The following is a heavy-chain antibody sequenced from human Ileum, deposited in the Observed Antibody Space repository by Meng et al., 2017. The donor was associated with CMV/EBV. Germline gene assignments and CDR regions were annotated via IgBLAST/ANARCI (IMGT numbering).Heavy chain of an antibody. D-gene: IGHD2-15*01. CDR3: ARTYGVVVAQSDY. Sequence: SGSTFSAYSISCVRQAPGKGLAWFSSISISSSYISYADSVKGRFTISRDNAKNSLYLQMNSLRAEDTAVYYCARTYGVVVAQSDYWGQGTLVTVSS. CDR2: ISISSSYI. CDR1: GSTFSAYS. V-gene: IGHV3-21*01. J-gene: IGHJ4*02.